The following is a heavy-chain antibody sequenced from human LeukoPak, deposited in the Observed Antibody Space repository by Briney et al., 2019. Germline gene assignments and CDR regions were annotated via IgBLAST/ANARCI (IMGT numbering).Heavy chain of an antibody. CDR3: ARERRRWYDYYYYGMDV. CDR2: ISSRSSYT. D-gene: IGHD6-13*01. V-gene: IGHV3-11*05. Sequence: GGSLRLSCAASGFTFSHYYMSWLRQAPGKGPEGVSYISSRSSYTNYADSVKGRFTISRDNAKNSLYLQMNSLRAEDTAVYYCARERRRWYDYYYYGMDVWGQGTTVTVSS. CDR1: GFTFSHYY. J-gene: IGHJ6*02.